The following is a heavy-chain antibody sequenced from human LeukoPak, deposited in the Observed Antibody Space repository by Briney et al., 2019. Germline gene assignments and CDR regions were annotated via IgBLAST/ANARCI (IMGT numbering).Heavy chain of an antibody. CDR2: INPSGGST. Sequence: ASVKVSCMASGYTFTSYYMHWVRQAPGQGLEWMGIINPSGGSTSYAQKFQGRVTMTRDTSTSTVYMELSSLRSEDTAVYYCARLSTVTTSFDYWGQGTLVTVSS. V-gene: IGHV1-46*01. D-gene: IGHD4-17*01. CDR3: ARLSTVTTSFDY. J-gene: IGHJ4*02. CDR1: GYTFTSYY.